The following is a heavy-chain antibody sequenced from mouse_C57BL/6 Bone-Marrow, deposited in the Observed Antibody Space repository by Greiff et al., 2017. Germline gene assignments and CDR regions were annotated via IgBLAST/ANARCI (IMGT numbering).Heavy chain of an antibody. J-gene: IGHJ2*01. CDR2: INPNNGGT. CDR3: ARTGWDDYFDY. CDR1: GYTFTDYY. V-gene: IGHV1-26*01. D-gene: IGHD4-1*01. Sequence: EVKLMESGPELVKPGASVKISCKASGYTFTDYYMNWVKQSHGKSLEWIGDINPNNGGTSYNQKFKGKATLTVDKSSSTAYMELRSLTSEDSAVYDCARTGWDDYFDYWGQGTTLTVSS.